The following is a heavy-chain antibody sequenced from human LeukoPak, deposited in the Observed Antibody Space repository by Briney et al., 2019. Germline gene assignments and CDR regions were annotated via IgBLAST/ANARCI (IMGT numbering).Heavy chain of an antibody. Sequence: SETLSLTCTVSGASISTHYWSWIRQPPEKGPGWIGDFYYSGSTNYNPSLKSRATISGDTSKNQFSLKLRSVTAADTAVYYCARAGGITTAHLDLDHWGQGTLVTVSS. CDR1: GASISTHY. V-gene: IGHV4-59*11. CDR3: ARAGGITTAHLDLDH. CDR2: FYYSGST. D-gene: IGHD6-13*01. J-gene: IGHJ4*02.